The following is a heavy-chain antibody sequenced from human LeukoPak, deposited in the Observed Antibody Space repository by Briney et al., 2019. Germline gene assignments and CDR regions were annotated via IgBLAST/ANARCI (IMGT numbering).Heavy chain of an antibody. CDR3: ARGVRRITMIVVG. J-gene: IGHJ4*02. CDR1: VGSISSSSYY. V-gene: IGHV4-39*07. D-gene: IGHD3-22*01. CDR2: IYYSGST. Sequence: SETLSLTCTVSVGSISSSSYYWGWIRQPPGKGLEWIGSIYYSGSTYYNPSLKSRVTISVDTSKHQFSLKLSSVTAADTAVYYCARGVRRITMIVVGWGQGTLVTVSS.